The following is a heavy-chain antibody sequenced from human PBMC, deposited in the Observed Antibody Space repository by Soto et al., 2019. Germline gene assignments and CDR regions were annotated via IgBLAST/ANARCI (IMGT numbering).Heavy chain of an antibody. V-gene: IGHV3-21*01. CDR1: GVTFSRYS. J-gene: IGHJ6*02. CDR2: ISSSSSYI. Sequence: GGSLRHSWAASGVTFSRYSMIWVRQAPGKGLEWVSSISSSSSYIYYADSVKGRFTISRDNAKNSLYLQMNSLRAEDTAVYYCARLDVWAQRTTVPVS. CDR3: ARLDV.